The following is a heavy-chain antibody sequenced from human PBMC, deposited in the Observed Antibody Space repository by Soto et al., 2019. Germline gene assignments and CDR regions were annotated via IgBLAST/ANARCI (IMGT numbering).Heavy chain of an antibody. V-gene: IGHV3-23*01. Sequence: GGSLRLSCAASGFTFSSYAMSWVRQAPGKGLEWVSAISGSGGSTYYADSVKGRFTISRDNSKNTLYLQMNSLRAEDTAVYYCAKVGGGAYYYGSGGPYYYYGMDVWGQGTTVTVSS. CDR2: ISGSGGST. J-gene: IGHJ6*02. CDR3: AKVGGGAYYYGSGGPYYYYGMDV. D-gene: IGHD3-10*01. CDR1: GFTFSSYA.